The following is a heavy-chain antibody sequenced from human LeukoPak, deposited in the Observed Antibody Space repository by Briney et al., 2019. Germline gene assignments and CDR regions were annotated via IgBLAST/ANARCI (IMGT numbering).Heavy chain of an antibody. CDR3: AKAALYYYYYMDV. J-gene: IGHJ6*03. CDR1: GFTFDDYA. Sequence: GGSLRLSCAASGFTFDDYAMHWVRQAPGKGVEWVSLISWDGGSTYYADSVKGRFTISRDNSKNSLYLQMNSLRAEDTALYYCAKAALYYYYYMDVWGKGTTVTVSS. V-gene: IGHV3-43D*03. CDR2: ISWDGGST.